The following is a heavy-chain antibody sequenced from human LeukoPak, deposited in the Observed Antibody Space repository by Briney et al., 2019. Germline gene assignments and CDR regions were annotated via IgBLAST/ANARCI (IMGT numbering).Heavy chain of an antibody. Sequence: ASVKVSCKASGDSFSRYAIGWVRQAPGQGLEWMGGIIPLFGTANYAQRFQGRVTITADESTSTAYMELSSLRSEDTAVYYCASLYYYDISGYQKNGYFHHWGQGTLVTVSS. D-gene: IGHD3-22*01. CDR1: GDSFSRYA. J-gene: IGHJ1*01. CDR3: ASLYYYDISGYQKNGYFHH. CDR2: IIPLFGTA. V-gene: IGHV1-69*13.